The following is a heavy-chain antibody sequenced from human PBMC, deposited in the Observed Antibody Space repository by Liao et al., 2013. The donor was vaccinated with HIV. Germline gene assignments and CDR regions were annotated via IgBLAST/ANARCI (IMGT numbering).Heavy chain of an antibody. V-gene: IGHV4-59*01. Sequence: QVQLQESGPGLVKPSETLSLTCTVSGGSISSYYWSWIRQPPGKGLEWIGYIYYSGSTNYNPSLKSRVTISVDTSKNQFSLKLSSVTAADTAVYYCASGGIAARQPTTEFDYWGQGTLVTVSS. CDR3: ASGGIAARQPTTEFDY. CDR1: GGSISSYY. D-gene: IGHD6-6*01. J-gene: IGHJ4*02. CDR2: IYYSGST.